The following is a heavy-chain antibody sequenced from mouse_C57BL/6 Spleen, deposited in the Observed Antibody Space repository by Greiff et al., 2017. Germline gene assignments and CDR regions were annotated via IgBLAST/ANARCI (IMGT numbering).Heavy chain of an antibody. CDR1: GYTFTSYW. J-gene: IGHJ1*03. CDR2: IDPSDSET. CDR3: ARDGYGSSYVAFWYFDV. V-gene: IGHV1-52*01. D-gene: IGHD1-1*01. Sequence: QVQLQQPGAELVRPGSSVKLSCKASGYTFTSYWMHWVKQRPIQGLEWIGNIDPSDSETHYNQKFKDKATLTVDKSSSTAYMQLSSLTSEDSAVYYCARDGYGSSYVAFWYFDVWGTGTTVTVSS.